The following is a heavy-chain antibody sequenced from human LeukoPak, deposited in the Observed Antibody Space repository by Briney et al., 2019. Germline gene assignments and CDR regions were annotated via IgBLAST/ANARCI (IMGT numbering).Heavy chain of an antibody. CDR2: IYPIDSDT. J-gene: IGHJ3*01. V-gene: IGHV5-51*01. CDR3: ARPSAYGEDAFDV. D-gene: IGHD2-21*01. CDR1: GYRFTNYW. Sequence: GESLNISFXGSGYRFTNYWIGWVRQMPGKGLEWMGIIYPIDSDTRYSPSFRGQVTFSADKSISTAYLQWSSLKASDTAMYYCARPSAYGEDAFDVWGQGTMVTVSS.